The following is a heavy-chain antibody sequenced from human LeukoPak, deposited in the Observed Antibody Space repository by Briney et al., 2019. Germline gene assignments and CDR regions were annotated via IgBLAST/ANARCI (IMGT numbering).Heavy chain of an antibody. V-gene: IGHV4-30-2*01. CDR1: GGSINSDNYY. Sequence: SETLSLTCTVSGGSINSDNYYCSWIRQPPGKGLEWIGYISHSGDTYYNPSLKSRVTISVDTSKNQFSLKLNSVTVADTAVYYCARDDEGYSKPVYFQHWGQGTLVTVSS. J-gene: IGHJ1*01. CDR2: ISHSGDT. D-gene: IGHD2-15*01. CDR3: ARDDEGYSKPVYFQH.